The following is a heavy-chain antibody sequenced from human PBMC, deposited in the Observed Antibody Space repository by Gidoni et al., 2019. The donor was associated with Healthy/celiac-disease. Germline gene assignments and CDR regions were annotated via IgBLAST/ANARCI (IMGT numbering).Heavy chain of an antibody. Sequence: QVQLVQSGAAVKTPGSSVKVSCKASGGPFSSYAISWVRQAPGQGLEWMGGIIPILGTANYAQKFQGRVTITADKSTSTAYMELSSLRSEDTAVYYCALGRDAYYYYYMDVWGKGTTVTVSS. CDR2: IIPILGTA. CDR3: ALGRDAYYYYYMDV. J-gene: IGHJ6*03. D-gene: IGHD2-15*01. V-gene: IGHV1-69*06. CDR1: GGPFSSYA.